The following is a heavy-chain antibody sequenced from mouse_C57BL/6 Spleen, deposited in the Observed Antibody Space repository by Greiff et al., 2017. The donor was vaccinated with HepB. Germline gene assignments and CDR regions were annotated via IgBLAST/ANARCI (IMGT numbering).Heavy chain of an antibody. D-gene: IGHD1-1*01. CDR1: GYTFTSYW. CDR3: EREGYYGSSYWYFDV. CDR2: IHPNSGST. V-gene: IGHV1-64*01. J-gene: IGHJ1*03. Sequence: QVQLQQPGAELVKPGASVKLSCKASGYTFTSYWMHWVKQRPGQGLEWIGMIHPNSGSTNYNEKFKSKATLTVDQSSSTAYMQLSSLTSEDSAVYYCEREGYYGSSYWYFDVWGTGTTVTVSS.